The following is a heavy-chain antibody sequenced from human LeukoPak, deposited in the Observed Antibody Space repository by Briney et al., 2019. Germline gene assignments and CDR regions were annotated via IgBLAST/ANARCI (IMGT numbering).Heavy chain of an antibody. Sequence: GGSLRLSCAASGFTFSSYGMHWVRQAPGKGLEWVAVISYDGSNKYYADSVKGRFTISRDNSKNTLYLQMNSLRAEDTAVYYCAKYITGATTKGLMDVWGQGTTVTVSS. CDR1: GFTFSSYG. D-gene: IGHD5-12*01. CDR2: ISYDGSNK. V-gene: IGHV3-30*18. J-gene: IGHJ6*02. CDR3: AKYITGATTKGLMDV.